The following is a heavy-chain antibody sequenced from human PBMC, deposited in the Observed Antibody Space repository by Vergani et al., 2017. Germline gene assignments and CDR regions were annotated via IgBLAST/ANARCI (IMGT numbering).Heavy chain of an antibody. D-gene: IGHD2-21*01. CDR1: GDSIRSGVYY. CDR3: ARDGGEYNKDALDV. V-gene: IGHV4-31*03. CDR2: IYSTGST. Sequence: QVQLQESGPGLVKPSQTLSLTCSVSGDSIRSGVYYWNWIRQHPGKGLEWIGYIYSTGSTHHNPSLRRRINMSVDTSKKQFSLKLTSVTAADTAVYYCARDGGEYNKDALDVWGQGTKVTVTS. J-gene: IGHJ3*01.